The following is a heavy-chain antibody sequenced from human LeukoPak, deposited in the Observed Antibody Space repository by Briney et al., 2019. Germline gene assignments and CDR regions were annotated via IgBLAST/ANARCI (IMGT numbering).Heavy chain of an antibody. CDR3: ARGPGGYDILTGYYYTKYYFDY. J-gene: IGHJ4*02. D-gene: IGHD3-9*01. CDR2: INHSGST. V-gene: IGHV4-34*01. CDR1: GGSFSGYY. Sequence: SETLSLTCAVYGGSFSGYYWSWIRQPPGKGLEWIGEINHSGSTNYNPSLKSRVTISVDTSKNQFSLKLSSVTAADTAVYYWARGPGGYDILTGYYYTKYYFDYWGQGTLVTVSS.